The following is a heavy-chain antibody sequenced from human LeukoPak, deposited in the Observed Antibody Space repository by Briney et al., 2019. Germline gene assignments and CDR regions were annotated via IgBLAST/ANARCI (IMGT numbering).Heavy chain of an antibody. CDR1: GFTFSSYS. D-gene: IGHD1-26*01. J-gene: IGHJ4*02. CDR2: ISSSSSTI. Sequence: GGSLRLSCAASGFTFSSYSMNWVRQAPGKGLEWVSYISSSSSTIYYADSVKGRFTISRDNAKNSLYLQMNSLRAEDTAVYYCARGGQSGSYWVPITYYFDYWGQGTLVTVSS. V-gene: IGHV3-48*01. CDR3: ARGGQSGSYWVPITYYFDY.